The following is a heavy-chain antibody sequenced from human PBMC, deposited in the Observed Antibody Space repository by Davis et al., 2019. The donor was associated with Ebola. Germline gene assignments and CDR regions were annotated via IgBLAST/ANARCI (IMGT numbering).Heavy chain of an antibody. CDR1: GYSFTSYW. Sequence: PGGSLRLSCQASGYSFTSYWIGWVRQMPGKGLEWMGLIYPGDSDTRYSPSFQGQVTISADKSISTAYLQWSSLKASDTAMYYCARYYGEVYYYYGMDVWGQGTTVTVSS. J-gene: IGHJ6*02. CDR2: IYPGDSDT. V-gene: IGHV5-51*01. D-gene: IGHD4-17*01. CDR3: ARYYGEVYYYYGMDV.